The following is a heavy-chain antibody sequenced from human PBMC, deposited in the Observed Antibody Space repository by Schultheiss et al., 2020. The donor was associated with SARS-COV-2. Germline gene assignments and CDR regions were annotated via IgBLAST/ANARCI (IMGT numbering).Heavy chain of an antibody. D-gene: IGHD2-21*02. V-gene: IGHV4-59*01. J-gene: IGHJ1*01. Sequence: SETLSLTCTVSGGSISSYYWSWIRQPPGKGLEWIGYIYYSGSTNYNPSLKSRVTISVDTSKNQFSLKLSSVTAADTAVYYCTRGPVTNCAGADCLPRFWGQGTLVTVSS. CDR3: TRGPVTNCAGADCLPRF. CDR1: GGSISSYY. CDR2: IYYSGST.